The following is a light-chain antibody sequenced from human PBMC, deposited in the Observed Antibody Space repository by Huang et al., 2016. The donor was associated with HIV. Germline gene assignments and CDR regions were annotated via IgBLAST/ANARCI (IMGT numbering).Light chain of an antibody. V-gene: IGKV1-8*01. J-gene: IGKJ3*01. CDR2: AAS. CDR1: QEINNF. CDR3: QQYDIHPLT. Sequence: IPMTQSPSSLSASTGERVTITCRANQEINNFLAWNQQRPGSVPKLIIYAASTLQSGGPSRFSGNGSVTDFTLTIGCLQSEDVATYYCQQYDIHPLTFGPGTRVDIK.